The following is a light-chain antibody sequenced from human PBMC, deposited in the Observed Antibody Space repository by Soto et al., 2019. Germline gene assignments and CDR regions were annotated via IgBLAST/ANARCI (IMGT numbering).Light chain of an antibody. Sequence: DIQMTQSPSSLSASVGDRVTITCRASQGISNYLAWYQQKPGKVPKLLIYAASTLQSGVPSRFSGSGSGTDFTLTISSLQPEDVSTYYCQKYNSAPSLTFGGGTKVEIK. J-gene: IGKJ4*01. CDR2: AAS. CDR1: QGISNY. V-gene: IGKV1-27*01. CDR3: QKYNSAPSLT.